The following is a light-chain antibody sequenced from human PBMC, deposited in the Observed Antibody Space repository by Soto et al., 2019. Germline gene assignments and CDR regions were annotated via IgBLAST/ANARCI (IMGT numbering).Light chain of an antibody. CDR3: QQYYSTPRT. J-gene: IGKJ1*01. Sequence: DIVMTQSPDSLAVSLGERATINCRSSQSLLYTANNKNYLAWYQQKPGQPPRLLIYWASSRDSGVPDRFSGSGSGTDFTLTINSLQAEDVAVYYCQQYYSTPRTFGQGTKVEI. V-gene: IGKV4-1*01. CDR2: WAS. CDR1: QSLLYTANNKNY.